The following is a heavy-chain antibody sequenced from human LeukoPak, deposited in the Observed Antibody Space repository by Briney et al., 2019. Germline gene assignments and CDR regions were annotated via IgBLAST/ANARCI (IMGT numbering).Heavy chain of an antibody. CDR2: FSGSGGNT. V-gene: IGHV3-23*01. CDR3: ARSQMSTLKSIDS. D-gene: IGHD3-16*01. CDR1: GLTFISYS. J-gene: IGHJ4*02. Sequence: PGGSLRLSCAASGLTFISYSMSCVRQAPGKGLEWVSVFSGSGGNTYDADSVRGGFTISRDNSKNTLYLHMNGLRAEDTAVYYCARSQMSTLKSIDSWGQGTLVTVSS.